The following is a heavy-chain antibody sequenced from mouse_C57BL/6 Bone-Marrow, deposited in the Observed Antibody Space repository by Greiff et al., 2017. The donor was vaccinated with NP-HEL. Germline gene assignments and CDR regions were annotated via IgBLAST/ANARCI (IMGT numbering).Heavy chain of an antibody. CDR2: IYPGSGNT. D-gene: IGHD1-1*01. CDR3: GYYGSNWYFDV. CDR1: GYTFTDYY. V-gene: IGHV1-76*01. J-gene: IGHJ1*03. Sequence: QVHVKQSGAELVRPGASVKLSCKASGYTFTDYYINWVKQRPGQGLEWIARIYPGSGNTYYNEKFKGKATLTAEKSSSTAYMELSSLTNEDSAVYYCGYYGSNWYFDVWGTGTTVTVSS.